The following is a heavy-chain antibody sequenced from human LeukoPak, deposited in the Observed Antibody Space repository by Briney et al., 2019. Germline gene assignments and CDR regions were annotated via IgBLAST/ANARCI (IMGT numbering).Heavy chain of an antibody. J-gene: IGHJ4*02. CDR2: ISGSGGST. CDR1: GFTFTSYA. CDR3: AKMGVVAARPGTFDY. V-gene: IGHV3-23*01. Sequence: GGSLRLSCAASGFTFTSYAMSWVRQAPGKGLEWVSAISGSGGSTYHADSMEGRFTISRDNSKNTLYLQMNSLRAEDTAVYYCAKMGVVAARPGTFDYWGQGTLVTVSS. D-gene: IGHD6-6*01.